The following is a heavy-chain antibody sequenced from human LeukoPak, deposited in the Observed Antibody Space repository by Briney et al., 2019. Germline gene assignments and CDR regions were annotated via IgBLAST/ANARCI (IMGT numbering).Heavy chain of an antibody. CDR1: GFTFTSYW. D-gene: IGHD6-13*01. Sequence: GGSLRLSCAVSGFTFTSYWMNWVRQAPGKGLEWVASIRQDGGERSYVDSVKGRFTISRDNTKNSLYMQMSSLRAEDTAVYYCARDGTAAGLYFDLWGQGTLVTVSS. CDR3: ARDGTAAGLYFDL. CDR2: IRQDGGER. J-gene: IGHJ4*01. V-gene: IGHV3-7*01.